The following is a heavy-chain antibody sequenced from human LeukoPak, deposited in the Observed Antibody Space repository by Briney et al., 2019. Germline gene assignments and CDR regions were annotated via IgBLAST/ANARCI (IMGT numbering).Heavy chain of an antibody. CDR2: IYTSGST. CDR3: ASDRAYSNYQPYYYYYMDV. CDR1: GGSLTSTHYY. Sequence: PSETLSPTCTVSGGSLTSTHYYWSWIRQPAGKGLEWIGRIYTSGSTNYNPSLKSRVTMSVDTSKNQFSLKLSSVTAADTAVYYCASDRAYSNYQPYYYYYMDVWGKGTTVTVSS. V-gene: IGHV4-61*02. J-gene: IGHJ6*03. D-gene: IGHD4-11*01.